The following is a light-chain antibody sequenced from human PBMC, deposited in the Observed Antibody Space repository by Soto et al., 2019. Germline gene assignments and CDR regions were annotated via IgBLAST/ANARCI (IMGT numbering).Light chain of an antibody. J-gene: IGKJ1*01. CDR2: GAS. CDR1: QSVSSN. CDR3: QQYNNWRT. V-gene: IGKV3-15*01. Sequence: EIVMTQSPATLSVSPGERATLSCRASQSVSSNLAWYQQKPGQAPRLLIYGASIRATGIPARFGGSGSGTEFTLTISSLQSEDFAVYYCQQYNNWRTFGQGTKV.